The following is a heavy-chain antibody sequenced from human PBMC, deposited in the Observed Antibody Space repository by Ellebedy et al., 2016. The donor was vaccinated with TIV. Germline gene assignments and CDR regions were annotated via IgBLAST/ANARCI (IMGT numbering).Heavy chain of an antibody. CDR1: GGSISSYY. J-gene: IGHJ2*01. D-gene: IGHD6-19*01. CDR3: ARRIAVAGLYWYFDL. V-gene: IGHV4-59*08. Sequence: MPSETLSLTCTVSGGSISSYYWSWIRQPPGKGLEWIGYIYYSGSTNYNPSLKSRVTISVDTSKNQFSLKLSSVTAADTAVYYCARRIAVAGLYWYFDLWGRGTLVTVSS. CDR2: IYYSGST.